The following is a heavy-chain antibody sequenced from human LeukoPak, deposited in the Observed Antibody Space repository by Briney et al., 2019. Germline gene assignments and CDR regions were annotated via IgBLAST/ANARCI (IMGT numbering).Heavy chain of an antibody. CDR2: IYYSGST. D-gene: IGHD1-14*01. V-gene: IGHV4-59*01. Sequence: SETLSLTCAVSGGSISSYYWSWVRQLPGKGLEWIGYIYYSGSTNYKPSLKTRVTTSVDTSKTQYSLKLSSVTAADTAVYYCARVHLIPYNLGYFDAWGRGTLVTVSS. CDR3: ARVHLIPYNLGYFDA. J-gene: IGHJ2*01. CDR1: GGSISSYY.